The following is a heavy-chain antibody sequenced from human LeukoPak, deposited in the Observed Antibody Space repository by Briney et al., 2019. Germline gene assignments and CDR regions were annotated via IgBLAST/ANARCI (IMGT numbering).Heavy chain of an antibody. CDR3: ARERTTVRY. J-gene: IGHJ4*02. D-gene: IGHD4-17*01. CDR2: ISSDGSTI. Sequence: GGSLRLSCAASGFTFSDDYMSWICQAPGQGTEWVSYISSDGSTIFYADSVKGRFTISRDNAKNSLFLQMNSLRAEDTAVYYCARERTTVRYWGQGTLVTVSS. CDR1: GFTFSDDY. V-gene: IGHV3-11*01.